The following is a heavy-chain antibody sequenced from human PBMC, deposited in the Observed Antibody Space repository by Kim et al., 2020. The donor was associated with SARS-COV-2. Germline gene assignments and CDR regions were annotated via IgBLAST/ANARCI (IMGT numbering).Heavy chain of an antibody. J-gene: IGHJ6*02. V-gene: IGHV4-39*01. CDR2: IYYSGST. CDR3: ARRGAEAIKVRGVINYGMDV. D-gene: IGHD3-10*01. Sequence: SETLSLTCTVSGGSISSSSYYWGWIRQPPGKGLEWIGSIYYSGSTYYNPSLKSRVTISVDTSKNQFSLKLSSVTAADTAVYYCARRGAEAIKVRGVINYGMDVWGQGTTVTVSS. CDR1: GGSISSSSYY.